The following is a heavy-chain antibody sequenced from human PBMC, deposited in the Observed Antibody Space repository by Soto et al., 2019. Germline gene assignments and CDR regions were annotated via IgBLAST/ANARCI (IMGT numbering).Heavy chain of an antibody. J-gene: IGHJ4*02. CDR2: INHSGST. D-gene: IGHD3-3*02. CDR1: GGSVNGYY. CDR3: AARHFWSGPWTHTRLDY. Sequence: SETLSLTCAVYGGSVNGYYWNWIRQPPGKGLEWIGEINHSGSTNYNPSLTSRVTISVDKSKNHFSLELTSVTAADTAVYYCAARHFWSGPWTHTRLDYWGQGTLVTVSS. V-gene: IGHV4-34*01.